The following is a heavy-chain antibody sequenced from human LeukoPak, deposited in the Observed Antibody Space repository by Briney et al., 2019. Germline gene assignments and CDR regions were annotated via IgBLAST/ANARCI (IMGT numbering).Heavy chain of an antibody. D-gene: IGHD3-22*01. CDR3: AIDLSSSGYYKFDY. Sequence: ASVKVSCKASGYTFTSYAMHWVRQAPGQRLEWMGWINAGNGNTKYSQKFQGRVTITRDTSASTAYMELSRLRSEDTAVYYCAIDLSSSGYYKFDYWGQGTLVTVSS. J-gene: IGHJ4*02. CDR1: GYTFTSYA. CDR2: INAGNGNT. V-gene: IGHV1-3*01.